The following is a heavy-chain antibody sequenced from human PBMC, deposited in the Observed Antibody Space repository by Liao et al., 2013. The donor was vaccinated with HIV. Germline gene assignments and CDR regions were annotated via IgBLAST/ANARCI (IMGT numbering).Heavy chain of an antibody. J-gene: IGHJ6*03. Sequence: QLQLQESGPGLVKPSETLSLTCTVSGASISSYYWSWIRQPAGRGLEWIGRIQTSGGTKYNPSLKSRVIMSLDTSNNQFSLKLSSVTAADTAVYYCARGPYDIWSGYNYYYYMDVWGKGTTVTVSS. D-gene: IGHD3-3*01. CDR2: IQTSGGT. CDR3: ARGPYDIWSGYNYYYYMDV. CDR1: GASISSYY. V-gene: IGHV4-4*07.